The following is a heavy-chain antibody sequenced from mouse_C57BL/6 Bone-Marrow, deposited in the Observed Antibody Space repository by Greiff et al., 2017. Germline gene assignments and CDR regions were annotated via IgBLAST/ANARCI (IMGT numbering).Heavy chain of an antibody. V-gene: IGHV12-3*01. CDR3: AGDMAWFAY. CDR1: GFPITSGYY. CDR2: ITHSGET. Sequence: VKVVESGPGLVKPSQSLFLTCSITGFPITSGYYWIWIRQSPGKPLEWMGYITHSGETFYNPSLQSPISITRETSKNQFFLQLNSVTTEDTAMYYCAGDMAWFAYWGQGTLVTVSA. J-gene: IGHJ3*01.